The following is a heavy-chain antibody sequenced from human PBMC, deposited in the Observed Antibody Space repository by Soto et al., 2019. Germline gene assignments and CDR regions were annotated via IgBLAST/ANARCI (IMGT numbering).Heavy chain of an antibody. D-gene: IGHD3-3*01. J-gene: IGHJ6*03. V-gene: IGHV1-3*01. Sequence: ASVKVSCKASGYTSTSYAMHWVRQAPGQRLEWMGWINAGNGNTKYSQKFQGRVTITRDTSASTAYMELSSLRSEDTAVYYCARGTTTIFNYYYMDVWGKGTTVTVSS. CDR3: ARGTTTIFNYYYMDV. CDR1: GYTSTSYA. CDR2: INAGNGNT.